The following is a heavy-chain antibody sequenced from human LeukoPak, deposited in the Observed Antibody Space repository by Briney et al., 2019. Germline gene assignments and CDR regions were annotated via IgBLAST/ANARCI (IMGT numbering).Heavy chain of an antibody. V-gene: IGHV4-34*01. CDR3: ARGRKDYYGSGWRFDP. CDR1: GGSFSGYY. CDR2: INHSGST. Sequence: PSETLSLTCAVYGGSFSGYYWSWIRQPPGKGLEWIGEINHSGSTNYNPSLKSRVTISVDTSKNQFSLKLSSVTAADTAVYYCARGRKDYYGSGWRFDPWGQGTLVTVSS. J-gene: IGHJ5*02. D-gene: IGHD3-10*01.